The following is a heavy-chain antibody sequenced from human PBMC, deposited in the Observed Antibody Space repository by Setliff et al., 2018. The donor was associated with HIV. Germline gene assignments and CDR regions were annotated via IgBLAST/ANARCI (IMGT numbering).Heavy chain of an antibody. D-gene: IGHD5-18*01. V-gene: IGHV4-39*01. Sequence: SETLSLTCTVSGGSISSDAYYWGWIRQPPGKGLEWIGSTHHSGSTYYNPSLNSRVTISVDTSENHFSLKLRSVTAPDTAVYYCARHLLRGYIYIVFDYWGQGTLVTVSS. CDR2: THHSGST. CDR1: GGSISSDAYY. J-gene: IGHJ4*02. CDR3: ARHLLRGYIYIVFDY.